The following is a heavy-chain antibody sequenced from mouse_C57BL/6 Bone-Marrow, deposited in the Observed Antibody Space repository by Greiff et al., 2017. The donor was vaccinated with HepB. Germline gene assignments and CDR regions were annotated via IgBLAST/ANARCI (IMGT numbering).Heavy chain of an antibody. V-gene: IGHV1-59*01. J-gene: IGHJ3*01. D-gene: IGHD2-3*01. CDR2: IDPSDSYT. CDR3: ARRGDGYY. Sequence: VQLQQPGAELVRPGPSVKLSCKASGYTFTSYWMHWVKQRPGQGLEWIGVIDPSDSYTNYNQKFKGKATLTVDTSSSTAYMQLSSLTSEDSAVYYCARRGDGYYWGQGTLVTVSA. CDR1: GYTFTSYW.